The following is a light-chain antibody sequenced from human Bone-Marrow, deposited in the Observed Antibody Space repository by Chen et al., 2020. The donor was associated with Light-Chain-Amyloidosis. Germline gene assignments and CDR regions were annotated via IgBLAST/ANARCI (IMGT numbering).Light chain of an antibody. V-gene: IGLV6-57*01. CDR1: SSSIATIY. Sequence: NFMLTQPHSVSESPGKTLIISCTRRSSSIATIYVQWYQQRPGSSPTTVIYEDDQRPSGVPDRFSGSIDRSSNSASLTISGLKTEDEADYYCQSYQGSSQGVFGGGTKLTFL. CDR2: EDD. J-gene: IGLJ3*02. CDR3: QSYQGSSQGV.